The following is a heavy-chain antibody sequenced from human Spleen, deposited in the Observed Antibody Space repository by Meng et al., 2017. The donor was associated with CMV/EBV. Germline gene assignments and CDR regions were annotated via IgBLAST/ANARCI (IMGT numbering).Heavy chain of an antibody. CDR2: IIHGGSP. J-gene: IGHJ4*02. CDR3: AGGIGYSYGNGDY. Sequence: QVQLLEWGAGLLNRSETLSLTCAVNGGSLSGAYWNWIRQPPGKGLEWIGEIIHGGSPSYNPSLKSRVTISIDTSKNQFSLKLSSVTAADTAVYYCAGGIGYSYGNGDYWGQGTLVTVSS. D-gene: IGHD5-18*01. V-gene: IGHV4-34*12. CDR1: GGSLSGAY.